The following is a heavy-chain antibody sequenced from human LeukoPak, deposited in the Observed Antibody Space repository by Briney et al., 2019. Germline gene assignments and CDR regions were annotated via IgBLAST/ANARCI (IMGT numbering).Heavy chain of an antibody. J-gene: IGHJ4*02. CDR2: ISDSGGNT. V-gene: IGHV3-23*01. D-gene: IGHD6-13*01. Sequence: GGSLRLSCAASGFTFSNYPMSWVRQAPGKGLEWVSGISDSGGNTFYADSVKGRFTISRDNSKNTLYLQMNSLRAEDTAVYYCARDGYSPFDYWGQGTLVTVSS. CDR3: ARDGYSPFDY. CDR1: GFTFSNYP.